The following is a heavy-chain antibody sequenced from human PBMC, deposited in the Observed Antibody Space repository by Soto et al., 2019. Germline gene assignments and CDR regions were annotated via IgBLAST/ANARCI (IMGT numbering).Heavy chain of an antibody. CDR1: GFTFSSYG. V-gene: IGHV3-30*18. D-gene: IGHD1-1*01. J-gene: IGHJ4*02. Sequence: QVQLVESGGGVVQPGRSLRLSCAASGFTFSSYGMHWVRQAPGKGLEWVAVISHDGSNKYYADSVKGRFTISRDNSKNTLYLQMNSLRAEDTAVYYCAKVQANEYYFDYWGQGTLVTVSS. CDR3: AKVQANEYYFDY. CDR2: ISHDGSNK.